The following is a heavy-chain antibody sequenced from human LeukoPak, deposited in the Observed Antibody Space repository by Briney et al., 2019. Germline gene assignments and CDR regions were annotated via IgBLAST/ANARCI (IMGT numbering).Heavy chain of an antibody. CDR3: ARDCPPRYCSGGMIVAHY. CDR1: GFTFSRYW. V-gene: IGHV3-74*01. CDR2: INPDGSTT. J-gene: IGHJ4*02. D-gene: IGHD2-15*01. Sequence: GESLRLSCAASGFTFSRYWIHWVRQAPGKGLEWVSRINPDGSTTTYADSVKGRFTISRDNAKNTVYLQMNSLRAEDTAVYYCARDCPPRYCSGGMIVAHYWGQGTLVTVSS.